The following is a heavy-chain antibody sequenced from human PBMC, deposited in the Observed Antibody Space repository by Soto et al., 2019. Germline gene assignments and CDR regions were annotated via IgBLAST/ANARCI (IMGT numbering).Heavy chain of an antibody. V-gene: IGHV1-18*01. CDR3: ARWSAIVGGAEALDF. Sequence: QVQLVQSGAEVKKPGASVRVSCKTSGYTFINYGITWVRQAPGQGLEWMGWLSAYNGDTSSSEKLQDRFTMTTDTSTNTVYMDLRRLTSDDTAVYYCARWSAIVGGAEALDFWGQGTMVIVSS. D-gene: IGHD1-26*01. CDR1: GYTFINYG. CDR2: LSAYNGDT. J-gene: IGHJ3*01.